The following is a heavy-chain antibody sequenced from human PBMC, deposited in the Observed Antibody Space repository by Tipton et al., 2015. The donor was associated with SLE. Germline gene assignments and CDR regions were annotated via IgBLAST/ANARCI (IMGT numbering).Heavy chain of an antibody. CDR3: ARDLGITMVQGAQGY. D-gene: IGHD3-10*01. V-gene: IGHV1-18*01. J-gene: IGHJ4*02. CDR2: ISGYNGNT. CDR1: GYTFSSYG. Sequence: QLVQSGAEVKKPGASVKVSCKASGYTFSSYGISWVRQAPGQGPEWMGWISGYNGNTNYAQKLQGRVTMTTDTSTTTAYMELRSLRSDDTAVYYCARDLGITMVQGAQGYWGQGTLVTVSS.